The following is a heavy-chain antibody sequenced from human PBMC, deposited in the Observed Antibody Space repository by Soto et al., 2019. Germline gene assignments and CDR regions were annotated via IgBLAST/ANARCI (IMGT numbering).Heavy chain of an antibody. CDR2: ISAYNGNT. J-gene: IGHJ4*02. CDR3: ARDLPPVDY. V-gene: IGHV1-18*01. Sequence: QIQLVQSGAEVKKPGASVKVSCKASGYTFSSYHITWVRQAPGQGLEWMGWISAYNGNTNYAQNLQGRVTMTTDPSTSTAHMELRSVRSADTAVYYCARDLPPVDYWGQGTLVTVSS. CDR1: GYTFSSYH.